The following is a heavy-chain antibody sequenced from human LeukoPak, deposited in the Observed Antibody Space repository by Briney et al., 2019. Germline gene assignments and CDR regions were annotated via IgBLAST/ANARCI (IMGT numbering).Heavy chain of an antibody. J-gene: IGHJ4*02. CDR3: ALVSLYSNSWYGDY. D-gene: IGHD6-13*01. Sequence: GGSLRLSYEAAGFTLSTYAVSWVRQAPGKGLEWVSAISGSDGTTYYADAVKGRFTISRDISKNTLFLQMNSLRAEDTALYYCALVSLYSNSWYGDYWGQGTLVTVSS. CDR1: GFTLSTYA. V-gene: IGHV3-23*01. CDR2: ISGSDGTT.